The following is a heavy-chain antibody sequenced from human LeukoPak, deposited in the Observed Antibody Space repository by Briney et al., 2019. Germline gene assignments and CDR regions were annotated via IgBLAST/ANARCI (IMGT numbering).Heavy chain of an antibody. CDR1: GFTVSDIS. CDR2: VYSGGST. J-gene: IGHJ4*02. Sequence: GGSLRLSCAASGFTVSDISMSWVRQAPGKGLEWVSVVYSGGSTYYADSVKGRFTISRDNSKNTVYLQMNSLRAEDTAVYYCARDGQLGFDYWGQGTLVTVSS. V-gene: IGHV3-53*01. CDR3: ARDGQLGFDY. D-gene: IGHD5-18*01.